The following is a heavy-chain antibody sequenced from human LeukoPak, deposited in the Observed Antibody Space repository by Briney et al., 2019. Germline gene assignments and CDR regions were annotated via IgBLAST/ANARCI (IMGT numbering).Heavy chain of an antibody. CDR1: GGSINSVNYY. D-gene: IGHD1-26*01. Sequence: SETLSLTCTVSGGSINSVNYYWGWIRQPPGKGLEWIGSIYYCGSAYYSSSLKSPVTISVDRSKNQFSLKLTSVTAADTAVYFCPRDSVGGTGHGAFDIWGQGTRATGSS. CDR2: IYYCGSA. V-gene: IGHV4-39*07. J-gene: IGHJ3*02. CDR3: PRDSVGGTGHGAFDI.